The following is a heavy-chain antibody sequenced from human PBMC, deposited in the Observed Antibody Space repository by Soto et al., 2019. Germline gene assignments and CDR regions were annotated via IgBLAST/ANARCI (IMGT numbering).Heavy chain of an antibody. CDR2: INPNVGST. V-gene: IGHV1-46*01. D-gene: IGHD3-9*01. J-gene: IGHJ4*02. CDR3: VRDYDILSAYQYFFDY. CDR1: GCTFTNYY. Sequence: ASAKVPCKASGCTFTNYYMHWVRQAPGAGPEWMGIINPNVGSTTYAQAFQGRFTITRDTSKSTVYMELSRLRPEDTAVYYCVRDYDILSAYQYFFDYWGQGTLVTVSS.